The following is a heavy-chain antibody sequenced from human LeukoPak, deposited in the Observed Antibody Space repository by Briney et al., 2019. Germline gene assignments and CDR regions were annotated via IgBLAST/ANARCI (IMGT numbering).Heavy chain of an antibody. J-gene: IGHJ5*02. V-gene: IGHV4-30-4*01. Sequence: SQTLPLTCTVSGGSISSGDYYWSWIRQPPGKGLEWIGYIYYSGSTYYNPSLKSRVTISVDTSKNQFSLKLSSVTAADTAVYYCARGGIAALHWFDPWGQGTLVTVSS. D-gene: IGHD6-13*01. CDR1: GGSISSGDYY. CDR2: IYYSGST. CDR3: ARGGIAALHWFDP.